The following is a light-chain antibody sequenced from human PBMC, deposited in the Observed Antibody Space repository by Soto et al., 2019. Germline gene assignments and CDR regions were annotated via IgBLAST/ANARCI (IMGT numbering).Light chain of an antibody. CDR2: DVS. V-gene: IGLV2-14*01. J-gene: IGLJ1*01. Sequence: QPSPVSGPPGQSIALSRTRTSRDGGGYNSVSWYQQYPGKAPKLMIHDVSNRPSGVSDRFSGSKSGNTASLTISGLQAEDEADYYCSSGPSSSSYVFGSGTRSPS. CDR1: SRDGGGYNS. CDR3: SSGPSSSSYV.